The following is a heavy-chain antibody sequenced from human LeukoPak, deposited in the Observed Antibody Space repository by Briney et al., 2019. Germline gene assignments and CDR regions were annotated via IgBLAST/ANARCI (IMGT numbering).Heavy chain of an antibody. D-gene: IGHD3-22*01. CDR1: GGSISSSNW. CDR3: ARANYYDSSGYYHDAFDI. CDR2: IYHSGST. J-gene: IGHJ3*02. Sequence: SETLSLTCAVSGGSISSSNWWSWVRQPPGKGLEWIGEIYHSGSTNYNPSLKSRVTISVDKSKNQFSLKLSSVTAADTAVHYCARANYYDSSGYYHDAFDIWGQGTMVTVSS. V-gene: IGHV4-4*02.